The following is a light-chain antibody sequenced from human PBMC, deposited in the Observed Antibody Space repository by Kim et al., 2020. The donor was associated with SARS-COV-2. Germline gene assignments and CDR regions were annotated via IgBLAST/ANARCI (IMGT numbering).Light chain of an antibody. Sequence: QSVLPPPPSASGTPGQRVIISCSGSSSNIGSHPVDWYQQRPGTAPKLLIYANNQRPSGVPDRFSGSKSGTSASLAISGLQSNDEADYYCAAWDDSLDSVVLFGGGTKVTVL. CDR3: AAWDDSLDSVVL. V-gene: IGLV1-44*01. CDR1: SSNIGSHP. CDR2: ANN. J-gene: IGLJ2*01.